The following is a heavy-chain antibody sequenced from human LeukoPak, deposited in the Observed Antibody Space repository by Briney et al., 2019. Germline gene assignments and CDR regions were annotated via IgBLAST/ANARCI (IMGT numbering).Heavy chain of an antibody. V-gene: IGHV3-23*01. CDR3: AKLGIAVAGTRWFDP. CDR2: ISGSGGST. J-gene: IGHJ5*02. CDR1: GFTFSSYA. D-gene: IGHD6-19*01. Sequence: GGSLRLSCAASGFTFSSYAMSWVRQAPGKGPEWVSAISGSGGSTYYADSVKGRFTISRDNSKNTLYLQMNSLRAEDTAVYYCAKLGIAVAGTRWFDPWGQGTLVTVSS.